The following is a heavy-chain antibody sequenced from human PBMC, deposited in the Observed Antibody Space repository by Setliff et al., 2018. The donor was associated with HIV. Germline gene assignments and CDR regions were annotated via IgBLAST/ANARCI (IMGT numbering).Heavy chain of an antibody. CDR3: ARHEPMGILEHHWYFDL. J-gene: IGHJ2*01. D-gene: IGHD3-3*01. CDR1: GGSISSSSYY. Sequence: SETLSLTCTVSGGSISSSSYYWGWIRQPPGKGLEWIGSIYYSGSTYYNPSLKSRVTISVDTSKNQFSLKLSSVTAADTAVYYCARHEPMGILEHHWYFDLWGRGTPVTVSS. V-gene: IGHV4-39*01. CDR2: IYYSGST.